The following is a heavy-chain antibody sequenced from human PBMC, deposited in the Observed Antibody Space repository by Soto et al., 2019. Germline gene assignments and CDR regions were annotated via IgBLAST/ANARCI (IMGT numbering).Heavy chain of an antibody. D-gene: IGHD2-15*01. CDR2: IIPIFGTA. Sequence: QVQLVQSGAEVKKPGSSVKVSCKASGGTFSSYAISWVRQAPGQGLEWMGGIIPIFGTANYAQKFQGRVTITADESMSTAYMELSSLRSDDTAVYYCARVDVVVVAAPYYYYYGMDVWGQGTTVTVSS. CDR3: ARVDVVVVAAPYYYYYGMDV. CDR1: GGTFSSYA. V-gene: IGHV1-69*01. J-gene: IGHJ6*02.